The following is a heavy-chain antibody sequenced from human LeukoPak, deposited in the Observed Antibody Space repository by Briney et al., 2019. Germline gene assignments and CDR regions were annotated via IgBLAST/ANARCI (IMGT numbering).Heavy chain of an antibody. CDR1: GFTFSSYT. CDR2: ISYDGSNK. CDR3: ARGGYYGSGSYPGDY. D-gene: IGHD3-10*01. Sequence: PGGSLRLSCAASGFTFSSYTMHWVRQAPGKGLEWVAVISYDGSNKYYADSVKGRFTISRDNSKNTLYLQMNSLRAEDTAVYYCARGGYYGSGSYPGDYWGQGTLVTVSS. V-gene: IGHV3-30*04. J-gene: IGHJ4*02.